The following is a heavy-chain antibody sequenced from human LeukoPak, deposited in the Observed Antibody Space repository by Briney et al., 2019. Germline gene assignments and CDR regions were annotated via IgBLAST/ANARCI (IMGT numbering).Heavy chain of an antibody. CDR3: ARDGYYYDSSGRNDY. CDR1: GFTFSSYW. D-gene: IGHD3-22*01. Sequence: GGSLRLSCAASGFTFSSYWMSWVRQAPGRGLEWVANIKQDGGEEYYVDSVKGRFTISRDNAKNSLYLQMNSLRAEDTAVYYCARDGYYYDSSGRNDYWGQGTMVTVSS. CDR2: IKQDGGEE. J-gene: IGHJ4*02. V-gene: IGHV3-7*05.